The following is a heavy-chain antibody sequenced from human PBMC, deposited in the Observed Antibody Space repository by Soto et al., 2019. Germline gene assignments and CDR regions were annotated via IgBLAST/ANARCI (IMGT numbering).Heavy chain of an antibody. CDR2: VYYTGTT. CDR3: ARDTVLTGMFDF. D-gene: IGHD4-17*01. J-gene: IGHJ4*02. CDR1: CGSIVSYH. V-gene: IGHV4-59*01. Sequence: PSETLSLTCTFSCGSIVSYHWSWVRQPPGKGLEWIASVYYTGTTNYNPSLGSRVTISIDAPENQISLKLTSVTAADTAFYYCARDTVLTGMFDFWGQGTLVTVSS.